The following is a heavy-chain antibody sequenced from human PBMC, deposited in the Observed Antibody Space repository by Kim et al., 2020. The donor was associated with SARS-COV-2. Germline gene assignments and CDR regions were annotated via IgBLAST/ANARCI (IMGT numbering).Heavy chain of an antibody. CDR1: GFTFSSYG. J-gene: IGHJ6*02. Sequence: GGSLRLSCAASGFTFSSYGMHWVRQAPGKGLELVAVISYDGSNKYYADSVKGRFTISRDNSKNTLYLQMNSLRAEDTAVYYCAQGPYYYGSGSGYGMDVWGQGTTVTVSS. CDR2: ISYDGSNK. CDR3: AQGPYYYGSGSGYGMDV. D-gene: IGHD3-10*01. V-gene: IGHV3-30*03.